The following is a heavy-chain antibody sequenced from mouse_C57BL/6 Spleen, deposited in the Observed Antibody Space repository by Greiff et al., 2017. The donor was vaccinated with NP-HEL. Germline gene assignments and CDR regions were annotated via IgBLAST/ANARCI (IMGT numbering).Heavy chain of an antibody. CDR3: ARSQLRRHFDY. D-gene: IGHD1-1*01. CDR2: ISSGGSYP. CDR1: GFTFTSYG. V-gene: IGHV5-6*01. Sequence: EVKLMESGGDLVKPGASLKLSCAASGFTFTSYGMSWVRQTPDKRLEWVATISSGGSYPSYHDSVKGRFTITRDKAKNTLYLQMSSLKSEDTAMYYCARSQLRRHFDYWGQGTTLTVSS. J-gene: IGHJ2*01.